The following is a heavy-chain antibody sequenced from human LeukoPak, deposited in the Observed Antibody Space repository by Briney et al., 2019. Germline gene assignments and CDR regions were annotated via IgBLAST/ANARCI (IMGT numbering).Heavy chain of an antibody. J-gene: IGHJ4*02. D-gene: IGHD6-13*01. CDR3: ARHIAIAGLRGFDY. Sequence: SGTLSLTCAVSGGSISSNWWSWVRQPPGKGLEWIGEIYHSGTTNSNPSLKSRVTISVDKTKNQFSLSLTSVTAADTAVYYCARHIAIAGLRGFDYWGQGTLVTVSS. CDR2: IYHSGTT. CDR1: GGSISSNW. V-gene: IGHV4-4*02.